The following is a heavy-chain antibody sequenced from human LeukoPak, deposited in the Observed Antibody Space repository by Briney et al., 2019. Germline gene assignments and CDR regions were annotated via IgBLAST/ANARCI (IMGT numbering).Heavy chain of an antibody. Sequence: SQTLSLTCTVSGGSISSGDYYWSWIRQPPGKGLEWIGYIYYSGSTYYNPSLKSRVTISVDTSKSQFSLKLSSVTAADTAVYYCARGGVWCGEPINWFDPWGQGTLVTVSS. CDR1: GGSISSGDYY. CDR2: IYYSGST. J-gene: IGHJ5*02. CDR3: ARGGVWCGEPINWFDP. V-gene: IGHV4-30-4*01. D-gene: IGHD3-10*01.